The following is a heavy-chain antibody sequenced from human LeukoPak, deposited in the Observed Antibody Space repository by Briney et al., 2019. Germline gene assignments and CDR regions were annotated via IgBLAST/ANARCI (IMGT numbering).Heavy chain of an antibody. V-gene: IGHV3-20*04. J-gene: IGHJ4*02. D-gene: IGHD1-26*01. CDR1: GFTFDDYG. CDR3: ARDTDSGSYGGGFPL. CDR2: INWNGGST. Sequence: GGSLRLSCAASGFTFDDYGMSWVRQAPGKGLEWVSGINWNGGSTAYADSVKGRFTISRDNAKTSLYLQMNSLRAEDTALYYCARDTDSGSYGGGFPLWGQGTLVTVSS.